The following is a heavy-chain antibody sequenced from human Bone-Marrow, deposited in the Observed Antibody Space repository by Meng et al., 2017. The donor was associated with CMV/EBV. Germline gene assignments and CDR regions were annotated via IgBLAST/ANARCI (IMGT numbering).Heavy chain of an antibody. V-gene: IGHV4-34*01. D-gene: IGHD3-3*01. J-gene: IGHJ5*02. CDR3: ARGRPYYDFWSGYYRNWFDP. CDR2: INHSGST. Sequence: GSLRLSCAVYGGSFSGYYWSWIRQPPGKGLEWIGEINHSGSTNYNPSLKSRVTISVDTSKNQFSLKLSSVTAADTAVYYCARGRPYYDFWSGYYRNWFDPWGQGTLVTVSS. CDR1: GGSFSGYY.